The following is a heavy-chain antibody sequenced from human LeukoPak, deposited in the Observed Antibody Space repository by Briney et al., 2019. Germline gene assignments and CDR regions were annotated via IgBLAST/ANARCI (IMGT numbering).Heavy chain of an antibody. V-gene: IGHV3-33*06. J-gene: IGHJ4*02. CDR3: AKEMGRGIAVAGTCFDY. D-gene: IGHD6-19*01. CDR2: IWYDGSNK. Sequence: PGGSLGLSCAASGFTFSSYGMHWVRQAPGKGLEWVAVIWYDGSNKYYVDSVKGRFTISRDNSENTLYLQMNSLRAEDTAVYYCAKEMGRGIAVAGTCFDYWGQGTLVTVSS. CDR1: GFTFSSYG.